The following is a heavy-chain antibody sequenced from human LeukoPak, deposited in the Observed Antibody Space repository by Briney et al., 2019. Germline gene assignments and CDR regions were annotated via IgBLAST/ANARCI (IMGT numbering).Heavy chain of an antibody. J-gene: IGHJ4*02. CDR1: GFSFDTHA. CDR2: ISGSGDIT. V-gene: IGHV3-23*01. Sequence: GGSLRLSCAASGFSFDTHAMTLVRQAPGKGLEYVSLISGSGDITYYAHSLKDRFTISRDNSKTTLYLQMHSLRAEDTAMYYCAARPGDLAVPFDYWGQGTLVIVSS. D-gene: IGHD3-10*01. CDR3: AARPGDLAVPFDY.